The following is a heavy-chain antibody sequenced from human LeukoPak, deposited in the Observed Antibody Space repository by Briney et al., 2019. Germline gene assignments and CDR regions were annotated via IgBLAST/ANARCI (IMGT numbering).Heavy chain of an antibody. CDR3: AKEESAYSGYDF. J-gene: IGHJ4*02. Sequence: PGGSLRLSCAASGFTFSSHGMHWVRQAPGEGLEWVAVISNHGSSQYYGNSVKGRFTISRDNSKNTLYLQMNGLRAEDTAVYYCAKEESAYSGYDFWGQGTLVTVSS. CDR2: ISNHGSSQ. CDR1: GFTFSSHG. D-gene: IGHD5-12*01. V-gene: IGHV3-30*18.